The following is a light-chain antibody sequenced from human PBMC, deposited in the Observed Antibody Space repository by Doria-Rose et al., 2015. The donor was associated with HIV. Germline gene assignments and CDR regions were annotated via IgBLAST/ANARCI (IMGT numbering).Light chain of an antibody. Sequence: LRMYELSKRLSGVLERFSGSKSDNTAALTVAGLQAEDEAYYYCSSYADSNNAVFGTGTKVTVL. CDR2: ELS. V-gene: IGLV2-8*01. CDR3: SSYADSNNAV. J-gene: IGLJ1*01.